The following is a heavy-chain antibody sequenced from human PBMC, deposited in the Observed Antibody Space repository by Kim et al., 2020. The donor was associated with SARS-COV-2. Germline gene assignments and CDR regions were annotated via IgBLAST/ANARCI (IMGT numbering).Heavy chain of an antibody. D-gene: IGHD2-15*01. CDR2: INPNSGGT. J-gene: IGHJ5*02. CDR1: GYSFTDYY. V-gene: IGHV1-2*02. CDR3: ARALAYGRGGSCYP. Sequence: ASVKVSCKASGYSFTDYYVHWVRQAPGQGLEWMGWINPNSGGTKYAQKFQGRVTMTTDTSISTAYMELSSLRSDDTAVYFCARALAYGRGGSCYPWGQGT.